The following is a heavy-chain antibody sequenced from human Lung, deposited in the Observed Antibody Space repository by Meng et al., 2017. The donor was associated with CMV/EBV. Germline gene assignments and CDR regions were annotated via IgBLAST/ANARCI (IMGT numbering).Heavy chain of an antibody. J-gene: IGHJ4*02. CDR3: ATTIIDNWNDEDRFDS. V-gene: IGHV3-11*01. CDR2: ISNSGNTI. D-gene: IGHD1-20*01. CDR1: GFRFSDYY. Sequence: GFRFSDYYLSWIRQAPRKGLEWISHISNSGNTISYGDSVKGRFTISRDNAKNSLFLHMISLRVEDTAVYYCATTIIDNWNDEDRFDSWGQGTLITVSS.